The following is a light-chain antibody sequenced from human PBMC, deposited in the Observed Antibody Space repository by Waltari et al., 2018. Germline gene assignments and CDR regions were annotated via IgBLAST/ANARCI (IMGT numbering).Light chain of an antibody. J-gene: IGKJ2*01. CDR3: QQYNIWPYT. V-gene: IGKV1-5*03. CDR2: KSF. CDR1: QSISNW. Sequence: DIQMTQSPSTLSASVGDRVTITCRASQSISNWLAWYQQKPGKAPQVLIYKSFTLQSGVPSRFSGSGSETEFSLTISSLQPDDLATYYCQQYNIWPYTFGQGTTLEI.